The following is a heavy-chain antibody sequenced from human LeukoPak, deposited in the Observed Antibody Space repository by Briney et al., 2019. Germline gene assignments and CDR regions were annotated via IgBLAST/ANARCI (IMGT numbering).Heavy chain of an antibody. V-gene: IGHV1-58*02. CDR1: GFTFTSSA. CDR3: AADSNVDLFDY. D-gene: IGHD5-12*01. Sequence: SVKVSCKAFGFTFTSSAMQWVRQARGQRLEWIGWIVVGSGNTNYAQKFQERVTITRDMSSSTAYMELSSLRSEDTAVYYCAADSNVDLFDYWGQGTLVTVSS. CDR2: IVVGSGNT. J-gene: IGHJ4*02.